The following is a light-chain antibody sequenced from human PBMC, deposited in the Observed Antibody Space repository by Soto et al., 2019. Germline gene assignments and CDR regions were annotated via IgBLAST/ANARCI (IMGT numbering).Light chain of an antibody. CDR2: AAS. J-gene: IGKJ3*01. Sequence: DIQMTQSPTSLSASVGDRVTITCRASQDIRNFVAWYQQKPGKAPKLLIYAASTLQSGVPSRFSGSGSGTDFTITINSLQPEDVATYSCQKYSSVPVFGPGTKVESK. CDR1: QDIRNF. CDR3: QKYSSVPV. V-gene: IGKV1-27*01.